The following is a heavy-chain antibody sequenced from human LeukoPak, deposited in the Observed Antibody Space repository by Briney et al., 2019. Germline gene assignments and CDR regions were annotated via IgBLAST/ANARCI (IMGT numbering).Heavy chain of an antibody. CDR1: GYTFSNYG. CDR3: ARGDSLYHYGMDV. D-gene: IGHD3-16*02. Sequence: ASVKVSCKSSGYTFSNYGVTWVRPAPGQGLEWMGWISIYNGNTKYAQKFQGRITMTTDTSTSTAYMELRRLRFDDTAMYYCARGDSLYHYGMDVWGQGTSVTVSS. CDR2: ISIYNGNT. V-gene: IGHV1-18*01. J-gene: IGHJ6*02.